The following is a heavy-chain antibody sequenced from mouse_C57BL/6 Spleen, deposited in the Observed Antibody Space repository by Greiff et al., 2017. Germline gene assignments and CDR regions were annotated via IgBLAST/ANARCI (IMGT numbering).Heavy chain of an antibody. V-gene: IGHV1-69*01. Sequence: QVQLQQSGAELVMPGASVKLSCKASGYTFTSYWMHWVKQRPGQGLEWIGEIDPSDSYTNYNQKFKGKSTLTVDKSSSTAYMQLSSLTSEDSAVYYCARNWDSDYWGQGTTLTVSS. CDR2: IDPSDSYT. J-gene: IGHJ2*01. CDR1: GYTFTSYW. D-gene: IGHD4-1*01. CDR3: ARNWDSDY.